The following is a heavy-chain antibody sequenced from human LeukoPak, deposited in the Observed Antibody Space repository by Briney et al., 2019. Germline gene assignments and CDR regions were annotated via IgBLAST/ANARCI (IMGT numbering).Heavy chain of an antibody. D-gene: IGHD6-13*01. J-gene: IGHJ4*02. CDR2: IAYNGVT. Sequence: KPSETLSLTCTVSGGSISSYYWNWIRQPPGKELEWIGFIAYNGVTNSNPSLKSRVTISVDTTNNQFSLKLSSVTPADTAVYYCARAFSSSWSYYFDYWGQGTLVTVSS. CDR1: GGSISSYY. V-gene: IGHV4-59*01. CDR3: ARAFSSSWSYYFDY.